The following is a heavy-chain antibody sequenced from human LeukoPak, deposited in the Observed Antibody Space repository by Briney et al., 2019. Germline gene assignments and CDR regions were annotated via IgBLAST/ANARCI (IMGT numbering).Heavy chain of an antibody. CDR3: ARARLKLRRYFDY. CDR1: GGSISSSSYY. Sequence: PSETLSLTCTVSGGSISSSSYYWGWIRQPPGKGLEWIGSIYYSGSTYYNPSLKSRVTISVDTSKNQFSLKLSSVTAADTAVYYCARARLKLRRYFDYWGQGTLVTVSS. D-gene: IGHD3-22*01. V-gene: IGHV4-39*07. CDR2: IYYSGST. J-gene: IGHJ4*02.